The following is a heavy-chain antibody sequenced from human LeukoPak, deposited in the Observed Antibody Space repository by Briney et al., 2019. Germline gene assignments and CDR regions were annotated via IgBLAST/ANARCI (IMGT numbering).Heavy chain of an antibody. CDR1: GGAISGYH. CDR2: VYSSGST. J-gene: IGHJ4*02. D-gene: IGHD3/OR15-3a*01. V-gene: IGHV4-4*07. Sequence: SDTLSLTCTVSGGAISGYHWSWIRQPAGKGLEWLGRVYSSGSTKYNPSLESRVTMSVDTSKNQFSLKLNFVTAADTAVYYCARVGSGYDFFDYWGQGTLVTVSS. CDR3: ARVGSGYDFFDY.